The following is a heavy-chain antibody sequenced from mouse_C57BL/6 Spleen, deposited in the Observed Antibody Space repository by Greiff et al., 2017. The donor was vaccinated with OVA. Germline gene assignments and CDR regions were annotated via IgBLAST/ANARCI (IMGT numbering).Heavy chain of an antibody. J-gene: IGHJ1*03. CDR1: GFTFSSYA. Sequence: EVQGVESGGGLVKPGGSLKLSCAASGFTFSSYAMSWVRQTPEKRLEWVATISDGGSYTYYPDNVKGRFTISRDNAKNNLYLQMSHLKSEDTAMDYCARDGRLPWYFDVWGTGTTVTVSS. V-gene: IGHV5-4*01. CDR2: ISDGGSYT. D-gene: IGHD2-4*01. CDR3: ARDGRLPWYFDV.